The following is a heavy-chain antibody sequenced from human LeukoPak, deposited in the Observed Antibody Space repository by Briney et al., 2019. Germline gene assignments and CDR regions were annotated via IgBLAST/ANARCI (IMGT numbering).Heavy chain of an antibody. D-gene: IGHD1-26*01. V-gene: IGHV4-59*08. CDR1: GGSISSYY. J-gene: IGHJ3*02. CDR3: ARHTDSGSRHDAFDI. CDR2: IYYSGST. Sequence: PSETLSLTCTVSGGSISSYYWSWIRQPPGKGLEGIGYIYYSGSTNYNPSLKSRVTISVDTSKKQFSLKLSSVTAAATAVYYCARHTDSGSRHDAFDIWGQGTMVTVSS.